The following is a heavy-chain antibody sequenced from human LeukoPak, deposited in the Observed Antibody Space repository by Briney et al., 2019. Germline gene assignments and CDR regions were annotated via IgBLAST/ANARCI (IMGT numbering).Heavy chain of an antibody. Sequence: ASVKVSCKASGGTFSSYAISWVRQAPGQGLEWMGGIIPIFGTANYAQKFQGRVTITADESTSTAYMELSSLRSEGTAVYYCARHPYSSSSNWFDPWGQGTLVTVSS. D-gene: IGHD6-13*01. CDR1: GGTFSSYA. CDR3: ARHPYSSSSNWFDP. V-gene: IGHV1-69*01. CDR2: IIPIFGTA. J-gene: IGHJ5*02.